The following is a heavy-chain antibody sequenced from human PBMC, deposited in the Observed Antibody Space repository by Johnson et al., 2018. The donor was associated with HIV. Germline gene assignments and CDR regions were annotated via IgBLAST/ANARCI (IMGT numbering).Heavy chain of an antibody. CDR2: ISYDGSNK. J-gene: IGHJ3*01. CDR1: GFTFSNYG. V-gene: IGHV3-30*19. CDR3: ASALCTWGACDV. D-gene: IGHD2-8*01. Sequence: QMQLVESGGGVVQPGGSLRLSCAASGFTFSNYGMHWVRQAPGKGLEWVAFISYDGSNKYYADSVKGRFTISRDNSNNTLYLQMNSLRAEDTAVYYCASALCTWGACDVWGQGTMVTVSS.